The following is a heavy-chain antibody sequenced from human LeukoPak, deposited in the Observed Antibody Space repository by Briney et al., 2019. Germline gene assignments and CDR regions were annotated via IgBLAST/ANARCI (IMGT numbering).Heavy chain of an antibody. J-gene: IGHJ4*02. CDR3: ARDQNDYGDYRDY. V-gene: IGHV1-8*01. CDR1: GYTFTRYD. D-gene: IGHD4-17*01. Sequence: ASVKVSCKASGYTFTRYDINWVRQATGQGLEWMGWMNPNSGNTGYAQKFQGRATMTRNTSISTAYMELSSLRSEDTAVYYCARDQNDYGDYRDYWGQGTLLTVSS. CDR2: MNPNSGNT.